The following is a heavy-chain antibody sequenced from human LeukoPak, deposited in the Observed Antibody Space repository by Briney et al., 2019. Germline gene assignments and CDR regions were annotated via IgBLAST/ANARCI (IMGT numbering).Heavy chain of an antibody. V-gene: IGHV3-48*04. CDR3: ARGAYSSGWAYFDH. J-gene: IGHJ4*02. CDR2: ISFSVNTK. D-gene: IGHD6-19*01. CDR1: GFTFSDYS. Sequence: GGSLRLSCAASGFTFSDYSMNWVRQAPGKGLEWVSYISFSVNTKYYGDAVKGRFTISRDNAKNSLYLHMDSLRAEDTAVYYCARGAYSSGWAYFDHWGQGTLVTVSS.